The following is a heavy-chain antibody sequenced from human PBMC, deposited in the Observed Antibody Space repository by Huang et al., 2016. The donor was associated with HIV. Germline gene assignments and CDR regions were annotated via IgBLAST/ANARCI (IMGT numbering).Heavy chain of an antibody. J-gene: IGHJ2*01. CDR2: IIPIFGTT. Sequence: QVQLVQSAAEVKKPGSSVKVSCEASGGNFSSDAISWVRQAPGQGLEWMGGIIPIFGTTNYTQKFQGRVTITADESSSTAYMELRSLRSEDTAVYYCARASGRIQLPGGYFDLWGRGTLVTVSS. D-gene: IGHD1-1*01. CDR1: GGNFSSDA. V-gene: IGHV1-69*01. CDR3: ARASGRIQLPGGYFDL.